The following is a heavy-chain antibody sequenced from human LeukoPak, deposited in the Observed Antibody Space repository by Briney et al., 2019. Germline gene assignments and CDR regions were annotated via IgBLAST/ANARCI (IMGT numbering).Heavy chain of an antibody. CDR3: ARYISWWDV. V-gene: IGHV3-21*06. CDR2: ISSSSPYI. J-gene: IGHJ6*04. D-gene: IGHD2-15*01. CDR1: GFTFSDYS. Sequence: GGSLRLSCAASGFTFSDYSMNWVRQAPGKGLEWVASISSSSPYIYYTDSVKGRFTISRDNAKNSLYLQMNSLRAEDTAVYYCARYISWWDVWGKGTTVTISS.